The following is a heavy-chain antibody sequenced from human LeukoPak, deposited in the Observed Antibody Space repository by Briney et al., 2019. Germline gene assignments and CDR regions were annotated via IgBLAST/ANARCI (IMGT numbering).Heavy chain of an antibody. J-gene: IGHJ4*02. Sequence: GGSLRLSCAASGFSFSDYFMIWIRQLPGKGLESVSYIATSSGYTKYADSVKGRFTISRDNAKNSLYLQMNSLRDEDTAVYYCARDRVERGYKCFDYWGQGTLVTVSS. D-gene: IGHD5-18*01. V-gene: IGHV3-11*06. CDR3: ARDRVERGYKCFDY. CDR1: GFSFSDYF. CDR2: IATSSGYT.